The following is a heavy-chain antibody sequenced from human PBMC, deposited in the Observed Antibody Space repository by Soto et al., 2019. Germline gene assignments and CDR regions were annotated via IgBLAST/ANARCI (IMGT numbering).Heavy chain of an antibody. Sequence: AGPLRLSCAASGFTFSSYAMSWVRQAPGKGLEWVSAISVSGGSTYYADSVKGRFTISRDNTKNTLYLQMNSLRAEDTAVYYCAKRDWFDPWGQGTLVTVSS. CDR2: ISVSGGST. V-gene: IGHV3-23*01. CDR3: AKRDWFDP. CDR1: GFTFSSYA. J-gene: IGHJ5*02.